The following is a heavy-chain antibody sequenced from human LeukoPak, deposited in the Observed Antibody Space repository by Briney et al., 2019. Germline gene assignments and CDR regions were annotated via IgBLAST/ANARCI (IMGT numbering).Heavy chain of an antibody. D-gene: IGHD2-15*01. Sequence: PGGSLRLSLSASGFTFSRYAMSWVRQAPGKGLEWVSAISSSGSDTYHADSVKGRFTISRDKSKNTLYLQMNSLRAEDTAVYYCARQIGYCRSGTCYFDFWGQGSLVTVSS. J-gene: IGHJ4*02. CDR1: GFTFSRYA. CDR2: ISSSGSDT. CDR3: ARQIGYCRSGTCYFDF. V-gene: IGHV3-23*01.